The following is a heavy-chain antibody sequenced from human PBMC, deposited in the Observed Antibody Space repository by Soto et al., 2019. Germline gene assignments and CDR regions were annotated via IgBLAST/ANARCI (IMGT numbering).Heavy chain of an antibody. J-gene: IGHJ4*02. CDR2: IYYSGST. CDR1: GGSISSSSYY. CDR3: SRGPGGVRYPGWLSYFDY. Sequence: SETLSLTCTVSGGSISSSSYYWGWIRQPPGKGLEWIGSIYYSGSTYYNPSLKSRVTISVDTSKNQFSLKLSSVTAADTAVYYCSRGPGGVRYPGWLSYFDYWGQGTLVTVS. D-gene: IGHD3-16*01. V-gene: IGHV4-39*07.